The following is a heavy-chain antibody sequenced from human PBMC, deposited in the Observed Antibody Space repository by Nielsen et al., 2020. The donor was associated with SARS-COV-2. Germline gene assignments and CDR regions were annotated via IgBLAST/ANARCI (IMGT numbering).Heavy chain of an antibody. CDR3: AKELFPIDSSGYYPRASPAIDY. V-gene: IGHV3-21*01. CDR1: GFTFSSYS. CDR2: ISSSSSYI. J-gene: IGHJ4*02. D-gene: IGHD3-22*01. Sequence: GGSLRLSCAASGFTFSSYSMNWVRQAPGKGLEWVSSISSSSSYIYYADSVKGRFTISRDNAKNSLYLQMNSLRAEDTAVYYCAKELFPIDSSGYYPRASPAIDYWGQGTLVTVSS.